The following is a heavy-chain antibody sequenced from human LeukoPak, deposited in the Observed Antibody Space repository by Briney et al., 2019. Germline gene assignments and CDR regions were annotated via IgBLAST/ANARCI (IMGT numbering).Heavy chain of an antibody. D-gene: IGHD1-1*01. J-gene: IGHJ4*02. V-gene: IGHV3-7*05. CDR2: IKQDGSEK. CDR3: ARDLELERNRWNYFES. CDR1: GFTFSSYW. Sequence: QHGGSLRLSCAASGFTFSSYWMNWVRQAPGKGLEWVANIKQDGSEKYFVDSVKGRFTISRDNARNSLYLLMNSLRSEDTAVYYCARDLELERNRWNYFESWGQGTLVTVSS.